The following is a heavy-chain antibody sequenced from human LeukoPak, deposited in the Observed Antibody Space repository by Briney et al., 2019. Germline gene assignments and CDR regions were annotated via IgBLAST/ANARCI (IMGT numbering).Heavy chain of an antibody. D-gene: IGHD5-12*01. V-gene: IGHV3-7*01. CDR1: GFTFSGYW. J-gene: IGHJ5*02. Sequence: GGSLRLSCAASGFTFSGYWMSWVRQAPGKGLEWVANIKQDGSEKYYVDSVKGRFTISRDNAKNSLYLQMNSLRAEDTAVYYCAREGYVTALNWFDPWGQGTLVTVSS. CDR2: IKQDGSEK. CDR3: AREGYVTALNWFDP.